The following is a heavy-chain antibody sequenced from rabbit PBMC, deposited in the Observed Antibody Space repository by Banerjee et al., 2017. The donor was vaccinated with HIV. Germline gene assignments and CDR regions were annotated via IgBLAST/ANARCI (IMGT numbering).Heavy chain of an antibody. Sequence: QLKETGGGLVQPGGSLTLSCKASGFTISSGHMGWVRQAPGKGLEWIGYIYGGSRGPDYASWVNGRFTISSDNAQNTVDLKMNSLTAADTATYFCARGVVVMIYYFNLWGPGTLVTVS. CDR3: ARGVVVMIYYFNL. D-gene: IGHD8-1*01. J-gene: IGHJ4*01. CDR1: GFTISSGH. V-gene: IGHV1S7*01. CDR2: IYGGSRGP.